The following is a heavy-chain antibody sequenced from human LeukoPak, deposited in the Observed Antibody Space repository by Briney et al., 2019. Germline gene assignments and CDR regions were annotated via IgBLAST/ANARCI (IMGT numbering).Heavy chain of an antibody. Sequence: ASVKVSCKASGYTFTGYYMHWVRQAPGQGLEWMGWINPKSGGTNYAQKFQGRVTMARDTSISTAYMELSRLRSDDTAVYYCAREAAAAGENYFDYWGQGTLVTVSS. J-gene: IGHJ4*02. CDR2: INPKSGGT. CDR3: AREAAAAGENYFDY. CDR1: GYTFTGYY. V-gene: IGHV1-2*02. D-gene: IGHD6-13*01.